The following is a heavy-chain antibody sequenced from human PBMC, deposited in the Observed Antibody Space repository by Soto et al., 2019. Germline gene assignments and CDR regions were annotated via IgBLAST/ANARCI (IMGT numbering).Heavy chain of an antibody. V-gene: IGHV1-3*01. CDR2: INAGNGNT. CDR1: GYTFTSYA. CDR3: ARGPKDTYYYGSGRFDP. Sequence: ASVKVSCKASGYTFTSYAMHWVRQAPGQRLEWMGWINAGNGNTKYSQKFQGRVTITRDKSTSTAYMELSSLRSEDTAVYYCARGPKDTYYYGSGRFDPWGQGTLVTVSS. J-gene: IGHJ5*02. D-gene: IGHD3-10*01.